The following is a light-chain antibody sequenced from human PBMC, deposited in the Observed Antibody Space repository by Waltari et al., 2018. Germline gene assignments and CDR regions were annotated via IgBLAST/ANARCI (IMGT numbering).Light chain of an antibody. CDR3: QAWDSSTGV. CDR2: PDN. CDR1: KLGDKY. V-gene: IGLV3-1*01. J-gene: IGLJ2*01. Sequence: SYELTQPPSVSVSPGQTASIPCSGDKLGDKYACWYQQKPGQSPVLVIYPDNKQPSGFPELFSGSNSGNTATLTISGTQAMDEADYFCQAWDSSTGVFGGGTKVTVL.